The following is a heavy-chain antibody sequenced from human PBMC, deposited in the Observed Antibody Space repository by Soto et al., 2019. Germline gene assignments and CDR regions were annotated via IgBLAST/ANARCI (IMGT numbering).Heavy chain of an antibody. J-gene: IGHJ4*02. CDR3: AKDPQPLYDFWSGYYDY. CDR1: GFTFSSYG. Sequence: PGGSLRLSCAASGFTFSSYGMHWVRQAPGKGLEWVAVISYDGSNKYYADSVKGRFTISRDNSKNTLYLQMNSLRAEDTAVYYCAKDPQPLYDFWSGYYDYWGQGTLVTVSS. D-gene: IGHD3-3*01. V-gene: IGHV3-30*18. CDR2: ISYDGSNK.